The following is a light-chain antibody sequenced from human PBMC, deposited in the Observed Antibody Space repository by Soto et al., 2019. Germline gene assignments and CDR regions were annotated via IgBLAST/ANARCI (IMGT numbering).Light chain of an antibody. CDR3: QQYDNLHLFT. Sequence: DIQMTQSPSSLSASVGDRVTITCQASQDISTYLNWYQQKPGQAPKLLIYDASNLETGVPSRFSGSGSGTDFTFTISSLQPEDIATYYCQQYDNLHLFTFGPGTKVDIK. CDR1: QDISTY. J-gene: IGKJ3*01. CDR2: DAS. V-gene: IGKV1-33*01.